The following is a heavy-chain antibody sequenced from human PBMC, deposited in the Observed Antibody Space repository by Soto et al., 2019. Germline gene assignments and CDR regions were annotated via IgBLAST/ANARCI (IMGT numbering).Heavy chain of an antibody. Sequence: GSLRLSCAASGFTVSSNYMSWVRQAPGKGLEWVSIIYSGGSTYYADSVKGRFTISRDNSKSTLYLQMNSLRPEDTAVYYCARGPSVYCSSTSCSPFDPWGQGTLVTVSS. V-gene: IGHV3-53*05. D-gene: IGHD2-2*01. CDR2: IYSGGST. CDR3: ARGPSVYCSSTSCSPFDP. J-gene: IGHJ5*02. CDR1: GFTVSSNY.